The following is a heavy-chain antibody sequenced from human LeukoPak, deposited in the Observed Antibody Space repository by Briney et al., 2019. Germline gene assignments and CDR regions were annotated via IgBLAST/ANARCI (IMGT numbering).Heavy chain of an antibody. CDR3: ARRGSGSSWYENWFDP. D-gene: IGHD6-13*01. Sequence: ASVKVSCKASGYTFTSYGISWVRKAPGQGLEWMGWISAYNGNTNYAQKLQGRVTMTTDTSTSTAYMELRSLRSDDTAVYYCARRGSGSSWYENWFDPWGQGTLVTVSS. J-gene: IGHJ5*02. CDR2: ISAYNGNT. V-gene: IGHV1-18*01. CDR1: GYTFTSYG.